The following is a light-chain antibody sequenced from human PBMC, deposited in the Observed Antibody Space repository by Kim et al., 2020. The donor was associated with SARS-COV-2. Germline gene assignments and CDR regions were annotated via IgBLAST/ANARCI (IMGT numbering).Light chain of an antibody. J-gene: IGLJ2*01. CDR2: SDD. V-gene: IGLV1-44*01. CDR1: TSNIGSNN. CDR3: AAWDDRLTAL. Sequence: QSVLTQPPSASGTPGQRVIISCSGSTSNIGSNNVNWYQQIPGTAPKLLIYSDDQRPSGVPDRFSGSKSGTSASLAISGLQSDDEADYYCAAWDDRLTALFGGGTQLTVL.